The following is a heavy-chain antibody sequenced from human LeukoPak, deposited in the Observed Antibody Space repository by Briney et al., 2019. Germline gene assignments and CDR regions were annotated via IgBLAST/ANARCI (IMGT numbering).Heavy chain of an antibody. CDR2: IYYSGST. V-gene: IGHV4-30-4*01. D-gene: IGHD2-8*02. CDR3: ARTSRTGEPEYFQH. CDR1: GGSISSGDYY. Sequence: SHTLSLTCTVSGGSISSGDYYWSWIRQPPGKGLEWIGYIYYSGSTYYNPSLKSRVTISVDTSENQFSLRLSSVTAADTAVYYCARTSRTGEPEYFQHWGQGTLVTVSS. J-gene: IGHJ1*01.